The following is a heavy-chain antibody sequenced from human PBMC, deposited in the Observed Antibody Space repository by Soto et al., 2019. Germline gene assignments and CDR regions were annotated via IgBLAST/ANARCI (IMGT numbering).Heavy chain of an antibody. J-gene: IGHJ3*02. CDR2: ISWNSGSI. D-gene: IGHD3-3*01. CDR1: GFTFDDYA. CDR3: AKDLTFFGVVTPMSYAFDI. V-gene: IGHV3-9*01. Sequence: EVQLVESGGGLVQPGRSLRLSCAASGFTFDDYAMHWVRQAPGKGLEWVSGISWNSGSIGYADSVKGRFTISRDNAKNALYLQMNILRAEDTALYYCAKDLTFFGVVTPMSYAFDIWGQGTLVTVSS.